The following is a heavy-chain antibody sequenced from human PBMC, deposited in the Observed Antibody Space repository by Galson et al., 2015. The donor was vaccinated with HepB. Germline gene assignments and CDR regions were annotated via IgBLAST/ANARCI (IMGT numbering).Heavy chain of an antibody. J-gene: IGHJ4*02. Sequence: SLRLSCAASGFTFGTYVMTWVRQAPGKGLEWVGRIKSKTDGGTTDYAAPVKGRFTISRDDSENTLYLQVNSLKTEDTAVYYCTTGGGSIAEGGTPFDYWGQGTLVTVSS. CDR2: IKSKTDGGTT. V-gene: IGHV3-15*01. CDR1: GFTFGTYV. CDR3: TTGGGSIAEGGTPFDY. D-gene: IGHD6-13*01.